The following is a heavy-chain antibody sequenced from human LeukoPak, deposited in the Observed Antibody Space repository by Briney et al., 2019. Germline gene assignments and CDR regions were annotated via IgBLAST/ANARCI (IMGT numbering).Heavy chain of an antibody. D-gene: IGHD3-9*01. Sequence: PGGSLRLSCAASGFTVSSNYMSRVRQAPGKGLEWVSVIYSGGSTYYADSVKGRFTIFRDNSKNTLYLQMNSLRAEDTAVYYCARGSNILTGSFDLDYWGQGTLVTVSS. CDR1: GFTVSSNY. V-gene: IGHV3-53*01. J-gene: IGHJ4*02. CDR3: ARGSNILTGSFDLDY. CDR2: IYSGGST.